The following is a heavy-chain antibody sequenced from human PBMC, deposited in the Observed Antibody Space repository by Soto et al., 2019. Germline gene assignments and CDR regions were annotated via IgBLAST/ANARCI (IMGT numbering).Heavy chain of an antibody. V-gene: IGHV4-34*01. CDR3: ASIDIVVVPAASHFDY. J-gene: IGHJ4*02. Sequence: SETLSLTCAVYGGSFSGYYWSWIRQPPGKGLEWIGEINHSGSTNYNPSLKSRVTISVDTSKNQFSLKLSSVTAADTAVYYCASIDIVVVPAASHFDYWGQGTLVTVSS. CDR2: INHSGST. D-gene: IGHD2-2*01. CDR1: GGSFSGYY.